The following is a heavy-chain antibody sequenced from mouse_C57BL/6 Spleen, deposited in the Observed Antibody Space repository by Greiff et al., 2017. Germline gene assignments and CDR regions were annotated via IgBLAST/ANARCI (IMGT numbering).Heavy chain of an antibody. Sequence: EVKLLESGGGLVKPGGSLKLSCAASGFTFSSYAMSWVRQTPETRLAWVATFSDCGSYTYYPDNVKGRFTISRDNAKNNLYLQMSHLKSEDTAMYYCARDQNWASFDYWGQGTTLTVSS. CDR2: FSDCGSYT. CDR3: ARDQNWASFDY. V-gene: IGHV5-4*01. CDR1: GFTFSSYA. J-gene: IGHJ2*01. D-gene: IGHD4-1*01.